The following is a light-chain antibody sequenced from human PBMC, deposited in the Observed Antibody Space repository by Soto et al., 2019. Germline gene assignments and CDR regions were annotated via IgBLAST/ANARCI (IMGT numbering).Light chain of an antibody. J-gene: IGKJ1*01. CDR3: HEYNTWPWT. CDR2: SAS. V-gene: IGKV3-15*01. Sequence: ETVLTQSPATLSVSPGERVTLSCRASQSLNSNLAWYQQKLGQAPRVLIYSASTRATGVPARFSGSGSGTEFILSITSLQSEDFGVYYCHEYNTWPWTCGQGTRVEIK. CDR1: QSLNSN.